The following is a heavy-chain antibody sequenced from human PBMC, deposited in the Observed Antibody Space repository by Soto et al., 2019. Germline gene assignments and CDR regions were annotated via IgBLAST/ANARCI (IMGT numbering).Heavy chain of an antibody. CDR1: GGSITTYY. D-gene: IGHD2-15*01. CDR3: ARDLKEYCSDGKCNWFDP. V-gene: IGHV4-59*01. Sequence: PSETLSLTCTVSGGSITTYYWILLRQPPGKGLEWIGYISYSGSTDYNPSLKSRVTISFDASKNQISLQVRSATAADAAVYYCARDLKEYCSDGKCNWFDPWGQGTLVTVSS. J-gene: IGHJ5*02. CDR2: ISYSGST.